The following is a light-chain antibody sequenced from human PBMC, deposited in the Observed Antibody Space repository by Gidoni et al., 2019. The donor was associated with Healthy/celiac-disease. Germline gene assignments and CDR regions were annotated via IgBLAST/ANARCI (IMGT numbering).Light chain of an antibody. CDR1: SSNIGNHY. CDR2: DNE. CDR3: GTWDSSLGADV. Sequence: QSVLTQPPSVSAATGQTVTISCSGSSSNIGNHYVSWYQQRPGTAPTLLIYDNEKRPSGMPDRFSGSKSGASATLDITGLQTGDEADYFCGTWDSSLGADVFGGGTYVTVL. V-gene: IGLV1-51*01. J-gene: IGLJ1*01.